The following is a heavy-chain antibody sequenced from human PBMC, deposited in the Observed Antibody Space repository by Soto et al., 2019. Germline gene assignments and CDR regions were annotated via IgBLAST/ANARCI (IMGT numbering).Heavy chain of an antibody. D-gene: IGHD1-1*01. CDR2: IWYDGSNK. V-gene: IGHV3-33*01. J-gene: IGHJ3*02. CDR1: GFTFSSYG. CDR3: ARDYSWKSAFDI. Sequence: QVQLVESGGGVVQPGRSLRLSCEASGFTFSSYGLHWVRQAPGKGLEWVAVIWYDGSNKFYADSVKGRFTMSRDNSKNTLNLQMNSLRAEDTAVYYCARDYSWKSAFDIWGQGTMVTVSS.